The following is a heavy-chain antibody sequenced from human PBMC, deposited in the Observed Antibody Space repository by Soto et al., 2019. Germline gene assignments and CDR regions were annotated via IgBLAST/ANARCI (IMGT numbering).Heavy chain of an antibody. V-gene: IGHV1-69*13. D-gene: IGHD5-18*01. CDR1: GGTFSSYA. CDR3: ASGRSRQLWTNFYYGMDV. Sequence: SVKVSCKASGGTFSSYAISWVRQAPRQGLEWMGGIIPIFGTANYPQKLQGRVTITADESTSTAYMELSSLRFEDTAVYYCASGRSRQLWTNFYYGMDVWGQGTTVTVSS. CDR2: IIPIFGTA. J-gene: IGHJ6*02.